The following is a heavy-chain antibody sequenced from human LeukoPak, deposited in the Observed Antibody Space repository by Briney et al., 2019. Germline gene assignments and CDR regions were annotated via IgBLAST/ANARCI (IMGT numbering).Heavy chain of an antibody. CDR1: GYTFTSYG. CDR2: ISAYSGNT. D-gene: IGHD2-2*01. CDR3: ARVDGIVVVPAAQFDY. J-gene: IGHJ4*02. V-gene: IGHV1-18*01. Sequence: ASVKVSCKASGYTFTSYGISWVRQAPGQGLEWMGWISAYSGNTNYAQKLQGRVTMTTDTSTSTAYMELRSLRSDDTAVYYCARVDGIVVVPAAQFDYWGQGTLVTVSS.